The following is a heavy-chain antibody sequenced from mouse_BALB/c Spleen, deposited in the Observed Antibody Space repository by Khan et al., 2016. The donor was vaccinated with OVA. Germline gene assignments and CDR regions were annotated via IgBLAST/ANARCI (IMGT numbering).Heavy chain of an antibody. Sequence: QIQLVQSGPELKKPGETVKISCKASGHTFTNYGMNWVKQAPGKGLKWMGWINTYTGEPTYADDFNGRVAFSLETSASTAYLQINNLKNEDTATYFCARPPYFSYAMDNWGQGTSVTVSS. J-gene: IGHJ4*01. CDR3: ARPPYFSYAMDN. V-gene: IGHV9-3-1*01. CDR1: GHTFTNYG. CDR2: INTYTGEP. D-gene: IGHD2-10*01.